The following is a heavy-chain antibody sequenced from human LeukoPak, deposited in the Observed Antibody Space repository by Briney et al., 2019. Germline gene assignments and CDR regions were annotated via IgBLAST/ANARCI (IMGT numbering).Heavy chain of an antibody. Sequence: QSGGSLRLSCAASGFTFSTYAMSRVRQAPGKGLECVSALSGNGNTVYYADSVKGRFTISRDNSKNTLSLQMNSLRAEDTAVYYCAKALYGGHDYWGQGTLVTVSS. V-gene: IGHV3-23*01. CDR2: LSGNGNTV. CDR3: AKALYGGHDY. CDR1: GFTFSTYA. J-gene: IGHJ4*02. D-gene: IGHD4-23*01.